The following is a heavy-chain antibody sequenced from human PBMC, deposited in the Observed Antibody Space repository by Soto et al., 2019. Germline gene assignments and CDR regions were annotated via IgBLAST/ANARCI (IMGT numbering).Heavy chain of an antibody. D-gene: IGHD5-18*01. CDR2: INPSGGST. J-gene: IGHJ6*02. CDR3: ARDYPVDSYDHFFPSGYYYYGMDV. Sequence: ASGKVSCKASGYTFTSYYMHWVRQAPGQGLEWMGIINPSGGSTSYAQKFQGRVTMTRDTSTSTVYMELSSLRSEDTAVYYCARDYPVDSYDHFFPSGYYYYGMDVWGQGTTVTVSS. V-gene: IGHV1-46*01. CDR1: GYTFTSYY.